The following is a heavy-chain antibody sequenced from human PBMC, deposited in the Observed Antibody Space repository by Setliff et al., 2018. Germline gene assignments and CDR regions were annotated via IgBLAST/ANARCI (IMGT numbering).Heavy chain of an antibody. CDR3: ARLYEFGELFSNY. J-gene: IGHJ4*02. D-gene: IGHD3-10*01. CDR1: GYSISSGYY. CDR2: IYHSGST. Sequence: PSETLSLTWAVSGYSISSGYYWGWIRQPPGKGLEWIGSIYHSGSTYYNPSLKSRVTISVDTSKNQFSLKLSSVTAADTAVYYCARLYEFGELFSNYWGQGTLVTVSS. V-gene: IGHV4-38-2*01.